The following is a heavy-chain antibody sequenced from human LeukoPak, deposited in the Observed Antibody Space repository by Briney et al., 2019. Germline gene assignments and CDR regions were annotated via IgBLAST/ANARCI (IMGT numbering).Heavy chain of an antibody. CDR1: GFTFNSYS. Sequence: GGSLRLSCAASGFTFNSYSMNWVRQAPGKGLEWISYISSSSSVYYADSVKGRFTISRDNAKNSLYLQMSSLRDDDTAVYYCARDPQDFYGSGSYYLDYWGQGTLVTVSS. CDR3: ARDPQDFYGSGSYYLDY. V-gene: IGHV3-48*02. CDR2: ISSSSSV. J-gene: IGHJ4*02. D-gene: IGHD3-10*01.